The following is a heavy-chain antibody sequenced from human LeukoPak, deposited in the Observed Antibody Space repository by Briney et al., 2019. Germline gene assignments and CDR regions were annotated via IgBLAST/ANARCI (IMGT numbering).Heavy chain of an antibody. Sequence: GGSLRLSCTASGFSFSGHWMHWARQLPGKGLVWVSRISPTGSTTSYADSVKGRFTVSRDNAKNTLYLQVNNPRAEDTAVYYCARGPNSNWSGLDFWGQGTLLTVSS. V-gene: IGHV3-74*01. D-gene: IGHD6-6*01. CDR1: GFSFSGHW. CDR2: ISPTGSTT. J-gene: IGHJ4*02. CDR3: ARGPNSNWSGLDF.